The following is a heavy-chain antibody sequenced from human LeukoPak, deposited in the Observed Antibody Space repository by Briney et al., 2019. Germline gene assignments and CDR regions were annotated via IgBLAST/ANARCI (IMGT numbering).Heavy chain of an antibody. J-gene: IGHJ4*02. CDR2: IYSSGST. Sequence: SETLSLTCSVSGASISSGSNYWGWIRQPPGKTLEWIGSIYSSGSTYYNSSLQSRVIIIIDTPKNHFSLTLSSVTAADTAVYYCACSGSANYVVVLDYWGQGTLVTVSS. V-gene: IGHV4-39*07. D-gene: IGHD3-22*01. CDR3: ACSGSANYVVVLDY. CDR1: GASISSGSNY.